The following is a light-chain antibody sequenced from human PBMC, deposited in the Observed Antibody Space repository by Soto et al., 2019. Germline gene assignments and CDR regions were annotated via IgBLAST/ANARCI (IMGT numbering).Light chain of an antibody. Sequence: EILLTQSPATLPVSPGERATLSCRASQSVGSNLAWFQQKPGQAPRLLIYGSSTRATGVPARFSGSGSGTEFTLIISSLQSEDSAVYYCQQYNSWLWTFGQGTKVDIK. CDR1: QSVGSN. J-gene: IGKJ1*01. V-gene: IGKV3-15*01. CDR3: QQYNSWLWT. CDR2: GSS.